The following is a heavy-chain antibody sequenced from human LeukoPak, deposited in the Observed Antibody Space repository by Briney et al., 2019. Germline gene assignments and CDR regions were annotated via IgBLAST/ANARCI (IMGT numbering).Heavy chain of an antibody. CDR2: ISSSSTI. CDR3: ARVPGGYYYGSGSYYLFVPY. Sequence: GGSLRLSCAASGFTFSSYSMNWVRQAPRKGLEWVSYISSSSTIYYADSVKGRFTISRDNAKNSLYLQMDSLRAEDTAVYYCARVPGGYYYGSGSYYLFVPYWGQGTLVTVSS. V-gene: IGHV3-48*01. CDR1: GFTFSSYS. J-gene: IGHJ4*02. D-gene: IGHD3-10*01.